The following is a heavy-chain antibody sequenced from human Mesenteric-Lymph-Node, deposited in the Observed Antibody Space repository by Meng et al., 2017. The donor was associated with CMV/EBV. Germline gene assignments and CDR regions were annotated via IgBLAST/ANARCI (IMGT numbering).Heavy chain of an antibody. CDR2: INTSTGNP. CDR1: GYKLARYA. J-gene: IGHJ5*02. Sequence: KACGYKLARYAMNWVRRAPGQGLEWMGWINTSTGNPTYAQGFTGRFVFSLDTSVSTAYLQISSLKAEDTAVYYCARVYSSSWPRFDPWGQGTLVTVSS. D-gene: IGHD6-13*01. CDR3: ARVYSSSWPRFDP. V-gene: IGHV7-4-1*02.